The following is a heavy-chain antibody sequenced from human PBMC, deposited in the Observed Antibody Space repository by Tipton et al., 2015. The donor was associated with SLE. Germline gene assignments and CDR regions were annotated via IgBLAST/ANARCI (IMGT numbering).Heavy chain of an antibody. J-gene: IGHJ4*02. D-gene: IGHD2-15*01. CDR3: ARRDIVVVVAATTRAVDYFDY. CDR2: IYYSGST. V-gene: IGHV4-61*05. CDR1: GGSISSSSYY. Sequence: TLSLTCTVSGGSISSSSYYWGWIRQPPGKGLEWIGYIYYSGSTNYNPSLKSRVTISVDTSKNQFSLKLSSVTAADTAVYYCARRDIVVVVAATTRAVDYFDYWGQGTLVTVSS.